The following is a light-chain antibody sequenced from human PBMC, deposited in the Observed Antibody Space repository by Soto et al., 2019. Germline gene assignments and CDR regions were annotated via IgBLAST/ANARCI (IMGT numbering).Light chain of an antibody. CDR3: AAWDDSLNGAV. Sequence: VLTQPPSASGTPGQRVTISCSGSSSNIGSNTVNWYQQLPGTAPKLLIYSNNQRPSGVPDRFSASKSGTSASLAISGLQSEDEAEYYCAAWDDSLNGAVFGGGTQLTVL. CDR1: SSNIGSNT. J-gene: IGLJ7*01. V-gene: IGLV1-44*01. CDR2: SNN.